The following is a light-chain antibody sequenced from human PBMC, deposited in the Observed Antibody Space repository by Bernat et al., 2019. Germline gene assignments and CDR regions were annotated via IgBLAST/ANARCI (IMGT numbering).Light chain of an antibody. CDR1: KLGDKY. CDR2: KDN. CDR3: QAWDGTTWV. J-gene: IGLJ3*02. V-gene: IGLV3-1*01. Sequence: SYEMTQPPSVSVSPGQTASITCSGDKLGDKYTCWYQQKPGQAPVLVMYKDNKRPSGIPERISGPNSGNTATLTISGTQAMDEADYYCQAWDGTTWVFGGGTRLTVL.